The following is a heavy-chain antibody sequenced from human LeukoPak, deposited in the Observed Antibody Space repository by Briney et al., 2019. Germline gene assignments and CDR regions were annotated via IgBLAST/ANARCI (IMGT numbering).Heavy chain of an antibody. CDR3: ARGLKYTYYYGSGTEYNWFDP. CDR2: INHSGST. CDR1: GGSFSGYY. D-gene: IGHD3-10*01. J-gene: IGHJ5*02. Sequence: SETLSLTCAVYGGSFSGYYWSWIRQPPGKGLEWIGEINHSGSTNYNPSLKSRVTISVDTSKNQFSLKLSSVTSADTAVYYCARGLKYTYYYGSGTEYNWFDPWGQGTLVTASS. V-gene: IGHV4-34*01.